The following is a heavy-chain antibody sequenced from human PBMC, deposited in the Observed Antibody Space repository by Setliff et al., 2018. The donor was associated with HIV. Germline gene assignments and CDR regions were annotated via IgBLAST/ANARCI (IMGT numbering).Heavy chain of an antibody. Sequence: GGSLRLSCVASGFTLDDYAMHWVRQGPGKGLEWVSGISWNSGSIGYADSVKGRFTISRDNAKNSLYLQMNSLRAEDTALYYCAKGYYYYMDVWGKGTTVTVSS. CDR1: GFTLDDYA. CDR2: ISWNSGSI. V-gene: IGHV3-9*01. J-gene: IGHJ6*03. CDR3: AKGYYYYMDV.